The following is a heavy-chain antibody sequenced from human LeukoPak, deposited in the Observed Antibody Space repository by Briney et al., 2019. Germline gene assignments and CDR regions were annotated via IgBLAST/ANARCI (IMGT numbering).Heavy chain of an antibody. Sequence: SETLSLTCTVSGGSISSYYWRCIRQPAGKGLEWIGRIYTSGSTNYNPSLKSRVTMSVDTSKNQFSLKLSSVTAADTAVYYCARETPDSSSWYSTTLFDYWGQGTLVTVSS. J-gene: IGHJ4*02. CDR2: IYTSGST. CDR1: GGSISSYY. CDR3: ARETPDSSSWYSTTLFDY. D-gene: IGHD6-13*01. V-gene: IGHV4-4*07.